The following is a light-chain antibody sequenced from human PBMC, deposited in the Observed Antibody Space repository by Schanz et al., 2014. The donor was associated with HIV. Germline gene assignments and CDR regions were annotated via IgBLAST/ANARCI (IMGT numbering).Light chain of an antibody. Sequence: QSALTQPASVSGSPGQSITISCTGTSSNVGGYDYVSWYQQHPGKAPKLIIYDVSNRPSGVSNRFSGSKSGTSASLAITGLQAEDEADYYCNSYTRTSTPVFRGGTKLTVL. CDR3: NSYTRTSTPV. J-gene: IGLJ2*01. CDR1: SSNVGGYDY. V-gene: IGLV2-14*03. CDR2: DVS.